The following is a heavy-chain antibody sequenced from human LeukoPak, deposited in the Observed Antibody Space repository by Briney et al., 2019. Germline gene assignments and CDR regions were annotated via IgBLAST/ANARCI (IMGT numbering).Heavy chain of an antibody. D-gene: IGHD1-26*01. J-gene: IGHJ4*02. CDR1: GFTFSSYS. CDR2: ISSSSSTI. CDR3: AKDDGGSYFRSNFES. V-gene: IGHV3-48*01. Sequence: GGSLRLSCAASGFTFSSYSMNWVRQAPGEGLEWVSYISSSSSTIYYADSLKGRFTISRDNSKSTLFLQMNSLRPEDTALYYCAKDDGGSYFRSNFESWGQGTLVTVSS.